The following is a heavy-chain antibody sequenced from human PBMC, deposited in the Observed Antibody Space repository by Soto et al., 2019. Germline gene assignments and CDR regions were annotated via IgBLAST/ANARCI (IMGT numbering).Heavy chain of an antibody. J-gene: IGHJ3*02. CDR3: ARGSSIFGVVYDAFDI. CDR2: INPSVGST. V-gene: IGHV1-46*01. D-gene: IGHD3-3*01. CDR1: GYTFTSYY. Sequence: ASVKVSCKASGYTFTSYYMHWVRQAPGQGLEWMGIINPSVGSTSYAQKFQGRVTMTRDTSTSTVYMELSSLRSEDTAVYYCARGSSIFGVVYDAFDIWGQGTMVTVSS.